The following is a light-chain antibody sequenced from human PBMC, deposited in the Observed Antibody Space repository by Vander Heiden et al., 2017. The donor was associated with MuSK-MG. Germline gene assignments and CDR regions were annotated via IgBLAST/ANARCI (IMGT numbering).Light chain of an antibody. J-gene: IGKJ2*01. CDR1: QSISSY. Sequence: IQMTQSRSSLSASVGDRVTITCRESQSISSYLNWYQQKPGKAPKLLIYAASSLQSGVPSRFSGSGSGTDFTLTISSLQPEDFATYYCQQSDSTPYTFGQGTKLEIK. CDR3: QQSDSTPYT. V-gene: IGKV1-39*01. CDR2: AAS.